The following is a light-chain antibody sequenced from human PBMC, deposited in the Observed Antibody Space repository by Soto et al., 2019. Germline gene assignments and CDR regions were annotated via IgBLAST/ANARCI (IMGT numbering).Light chain of an antibody. CDR3: QQYDGSPPWT. J-gene: IGKJ1*01. CDR2: VAS. V-gene: IGKV3-20*01. Sequence: EIVLTQSPGTLSFSPGERATHSCRASQCFISTSLVWSQQNLVQVPWLLIYVASNRATGIPDSFCGSGSGTDFTLTISRLEPEDFAVYYCQQYDGSPPWTFGLGTKVDIK. CDR1: QCFISTS.